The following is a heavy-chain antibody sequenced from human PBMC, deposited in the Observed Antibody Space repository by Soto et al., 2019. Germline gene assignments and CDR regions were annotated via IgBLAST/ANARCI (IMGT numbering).Heavy chain of an antibody. D-gene: IGHD3-10*01. J-gene: IGHJ6*03. CDR3: AKDRVGFGESSYYYYMDV. CDR1: AFTFSSYG. CDR2: ISYDGSNK. Sequence: GGSLRLSSAASAFTFSSYGMHWVRQAPDKELERAAVISYDGSNKYYADSVKGRFTISRDNSKNTLYLQMNGLRAEDTAVYYCAKDRVGFGESSYYYYMDVWGKGTTVTVSS. V-gene: IGHV3-30*18.